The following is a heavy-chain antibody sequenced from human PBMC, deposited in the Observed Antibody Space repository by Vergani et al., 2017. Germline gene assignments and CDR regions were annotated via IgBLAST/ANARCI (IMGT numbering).Heavy chain of an antibody. CDR2: IDPSDSYT. CDR1: GYSFTSYW. V-gene: IGHV5-10-1*01. D-gene: IGHD6-19*01. CDR3: ARQVAVAGKWWGPYYYYGMDV. J-gene: IGHJ6*02. Sequence: EVQLVQSGAEVKKPGESLRISCKGSGYSFTSYWISWVLQMPGKGLEWMGRIDPSDSYTNYSPSFQGHVTISADKSISTAYLQWSSLKASDTAMYYCARQVAVAGKWWGPYYYYGMDVWGQGTTVTVSS.